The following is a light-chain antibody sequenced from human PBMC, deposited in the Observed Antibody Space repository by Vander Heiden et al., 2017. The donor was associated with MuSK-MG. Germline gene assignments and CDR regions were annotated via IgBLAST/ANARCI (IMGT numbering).Light chain of an antibody. V-gene: IGKV3-20*01. Sequence: EIVLTPSPGTLSLSPGERATLSCRASQSVSSTYLAWYQQKPGQAPRLLIYGASSRATGIPGRVSGSGSGTDFTLTISRLEPEDFAEYYCQQYGSSPRTFGLGTKVEIK. J-gene: IGKJ1*01. CDR1: QSVSSTY. CDR3: QQYGSSPRT. CDR2: GAS.